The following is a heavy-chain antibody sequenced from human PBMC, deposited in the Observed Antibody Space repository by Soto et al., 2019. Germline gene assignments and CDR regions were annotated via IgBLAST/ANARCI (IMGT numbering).Heavy chain of an antibody. V-gene: IGHV1-69*08. CDR3: ARDSPIGSTFSGYDAIDS. D-gene: IGHD5-12*01. J-gene: IGHJ4*02. Sequence: QVQLVQSGAEVKKPGSSVKVSCKASGGTFSTSTFTWVRQAPGQGLEWMGRTIPLLNVADYAQDFQGRLTITADKSTSTAYMEVTSLTSRDTAVYYCARDSPIGSTFSGYDAIDSWGQGTLVTVSS. CDR2: TIPLLNVA. CDR1: GGTFSTST.